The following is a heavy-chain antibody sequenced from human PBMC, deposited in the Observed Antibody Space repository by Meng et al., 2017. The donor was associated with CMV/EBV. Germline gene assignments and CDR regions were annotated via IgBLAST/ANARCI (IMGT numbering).Heavy chain of an antibody. CDR3: ARVAVPSGQPHYYDSSGYYLKGLLDY. CDR1: GFTFSSYS. CDR2: ISSSSSYI. D-gene: IGHD3-22*01. V-gene: IGHV3-21*01. J-gene: IGHJ4*02. Sequence: LKISCAASGFTFSSYSMNWVRQAPGKGLEWVSSISSSSSYIYYADSVKGRFTISRDNAKNSLYLQMNSLRAEDTAVYYCARVAVPSGQPHYYDSSGYYLKGLLDYWGQGTLVTVSS.